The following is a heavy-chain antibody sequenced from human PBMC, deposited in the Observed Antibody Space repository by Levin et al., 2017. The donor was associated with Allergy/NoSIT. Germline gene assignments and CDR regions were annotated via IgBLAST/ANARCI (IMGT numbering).Heavy chain of an antibody. D-gene: IGHD3-22*01. V-gene: IGHV4-59*08. Sequence: SETLSLTCTVSGGSISSYYWSWIRQPPGKGLEWIGYIYYSGSTNYNPSLKSRVTISVDTSKNQFSLKLSSVTAADTAVYYCARLGSGYYSDLAEYFQHWGQGTLVTVSS. J-gene: IGHJ1*01. CDR1: GGSISSYY. CDR3: ARLGSGYYSDLAEYFQH. CDR2: IYYSGST.